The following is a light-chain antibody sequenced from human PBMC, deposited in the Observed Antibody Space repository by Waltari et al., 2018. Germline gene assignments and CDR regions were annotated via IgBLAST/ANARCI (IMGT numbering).Light chain of an antibody. CDR3: QQYYTSPIT. J-gene: IGKJ5*01. CDR2: WAS. V-gene: IGKV4-1*01. CDR1: QSVLSSSNTKNY. Sequence: IVMTQSPASLAVSLGEGATINCKSSQSVLSSSNTKNYLAWFQQKPGQPPKMLISWASTRESGVPDRFSGSGSGTDFTLTITSLQAEDVAVYYCQQYYTSPITFGQGTRLTIK.